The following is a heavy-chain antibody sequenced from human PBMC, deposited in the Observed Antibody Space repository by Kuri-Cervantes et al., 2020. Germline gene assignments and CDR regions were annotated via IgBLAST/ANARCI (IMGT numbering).Heavy chain of an antibody. V-gene: IGHV3-30*18. CDR1: GFTFSSYG. CDR3: AKDKRSVATAAYGMDV. D-gene: IGHD2-2*01. Sequence: GESLKISCAASGFTFSSYGMHWVRQAPGKGLEWVAVISYDGSNKYYADSVKGRFTISRDNSKNMLYLQMNSLRAEDTAVYYCAKDKRSVATAAYGMDVWGQGTTVTVSS. J-gene: IGHJ6*02. CDR2: ISYDGSNK.